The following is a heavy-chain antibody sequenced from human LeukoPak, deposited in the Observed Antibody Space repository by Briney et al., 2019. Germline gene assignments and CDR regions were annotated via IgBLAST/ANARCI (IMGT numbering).Heavy chain of an antibody. J-gene: IGHJ4*02. V-gene: IGHV3-23*01. Sequence: PGGSLRLSCAASGFTLSSYALSWVRQAPGKGLEWVSTISGGGDNTHYANSVKGRFTISRDDPKNTLYVQMNSLRAVDTAVYYCARGPSGGNGFSYWGLGTLVTVSS. D-gene: IGHD2-15*01. CDR3: ARGPSGGNGFSY. CDR2: ISGGGDNT. CDR1: GFTLSSYA.